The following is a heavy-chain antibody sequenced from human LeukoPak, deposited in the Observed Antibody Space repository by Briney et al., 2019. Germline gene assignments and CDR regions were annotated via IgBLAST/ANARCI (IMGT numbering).Heavy chain of an antibody. D-gene: IGHD3-22*01. Sequence: SETLSLTCTVSGGSISSYYWSWIRQPPGKGLEWIGYIYYSGSTNYNPSLKSRVTISVDTSKNQFSLKLSSVTAADTAVYYCARIDYDSSGYYQNFDYWDQGTLVTVSS. V-gene: IGHV4-59*01. CDR2: IYYSGST. J-gene: IGHJ4*02. CDR1: GGSISSYY. CDR3: ARIDYDSSGYYQNFDY.